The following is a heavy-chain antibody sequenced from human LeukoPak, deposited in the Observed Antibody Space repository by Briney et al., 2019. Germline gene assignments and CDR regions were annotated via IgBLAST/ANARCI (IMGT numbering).Heavy chain of an antibody. J-gene: IGHJ4*02. CDR3: AKRYCSGTSCSFFDY. CDR1: GFTFSNIS. V-gene: IGHV3-23*01. CDR2: IIGTGTVT. D-gene: IGHD2-2*01. Sequence: GGSLRLSCAASGFTFSNISMTWVRQAPGRGLEWVSSIIGTGTVTFYVDSVKGRFTISRDNSKNTLYLQMNSLRAEDTAVYYCAKRYCSGTSCSFFDYWGQGTLVTVSS.